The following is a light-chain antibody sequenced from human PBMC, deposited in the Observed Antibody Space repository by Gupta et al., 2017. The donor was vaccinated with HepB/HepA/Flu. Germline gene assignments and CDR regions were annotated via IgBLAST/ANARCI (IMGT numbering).Light chain of an antibody. CDR1: QSITTY. CDR3: QQNYILPWT. J-gene: IGKJ1*01. V-gene: IGKV1-39*01. CDR2: GAS. Sequence: DIKLTQSPSSLSASVGDRITITCRASQSITTYVNWYQQKPGKAPSLLIYGASTLQSGVPSRFRGSGSVTDFTLTFTSLQHEDSAIYYCQQNYILPWTFGQGTKVEIK.